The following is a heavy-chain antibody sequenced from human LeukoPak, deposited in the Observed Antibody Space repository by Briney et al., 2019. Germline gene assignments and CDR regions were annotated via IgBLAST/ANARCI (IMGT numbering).Heavy chain of an antibody. D-gene: IGHD4-23*01. V-gene: IGHV3-21*01. CDR2: ISSISSYI. J-gene: IGHJ4*02. CDR1: GFTFSSYS. Sequence: GGSLRLSCAASGFTFSSYSMNWVRQAPGKGLEWVSSISSISSYIYYADSVKGRFTVSRDNAKNSLYLQMDSLRAEDTAVYYCARGDYGGNSGYWGQGTLVTVSS. CDR3: ARGDYGGNSGY.